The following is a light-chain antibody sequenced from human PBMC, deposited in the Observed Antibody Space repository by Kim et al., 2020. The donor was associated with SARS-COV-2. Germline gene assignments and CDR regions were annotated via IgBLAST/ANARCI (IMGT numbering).Light chain of an antibody. CDR1: SLRSYY. CDR3: NSRGSQHNGV. Sequence: SSELTQDPAVSVALGQTVRITCQGDSLRSYYATWYQQKPGQAPILVIYGKNNRPSGIPDRFSGSSSGNTASLTITGTQAGDEADYYCNSRGSQHNGVFGG. CDR2: GKN. J-gene: IGLJ2*01. V-gene: IGLV3-19*01.